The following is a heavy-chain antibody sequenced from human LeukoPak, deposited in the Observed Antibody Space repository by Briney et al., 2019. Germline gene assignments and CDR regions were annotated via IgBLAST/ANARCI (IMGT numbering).Heavy chain of an antibody. V-gene: IGHV4-34*01. J-gene: IGHJ6*03. Sequence: SETLSLTCALSGGSITDYFYNWVRQPPGKGLEWIGEINHSGSSTYNPSLKSRVIISLDTSKNQFSLKLSSVTAADTAVYYCARVGDLFGAHRVRGLPPDYYYMDVWGKGTTVTVSS. CDR3: ARVGDLFGAHRVRGLPPDYYYMDV. CDR2: INHSGSS. D-gene: IGHD3-10*01. CDR1: GGSITDYF.